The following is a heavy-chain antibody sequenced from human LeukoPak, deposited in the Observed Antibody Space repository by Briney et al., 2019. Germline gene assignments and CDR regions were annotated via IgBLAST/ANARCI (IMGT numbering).Heavy chain of an antibody. CDR3: AKDQSPLGYCSSTSCYTRGNWFDP. Sequence: APGKGLEWVSAISGSGGSTYYADSVKGRFTISRDNSKNTLYLQMNSLRAEDTAVYYCAKDQSPLGYCSSTSCYTRGNWFDPWGQGTLVTVSS. J-gene: IGHJ5*02. CDR2: ISGSGGST. V-gene: IGHV3-23*01. D-gene: IGHD2-2*02.